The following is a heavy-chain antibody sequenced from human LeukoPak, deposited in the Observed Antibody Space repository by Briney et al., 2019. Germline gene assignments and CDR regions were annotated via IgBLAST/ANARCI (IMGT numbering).Heavy chain of an antibody. CDR1: GFTFSSYA. J-gene: IGHJ4*02. V-gene: IGHV3-23*01. CDR2: ISGSGGST. CDR3: AKMVTMVRGVVSFDY. D-gene: IGHD3-10*01. Sequence: GGSLRLSCAASGFTFSSYAMSWVRQAPGKGLEWVSAISGSGGSTYYADSVKGRFTISRDISKNTLYLQMNSLRAEDTAVYYCAKMVTMVRGVVSFDYWGQGTLVTVSS.